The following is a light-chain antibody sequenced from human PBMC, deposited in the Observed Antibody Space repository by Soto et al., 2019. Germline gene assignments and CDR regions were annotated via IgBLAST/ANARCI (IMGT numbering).Light chain of an antibody. J-gene: IGKJ4*01. Sequence: EIVLPKCRFTLSLSRGDRATVSCRASQSVPNNYLAWCQQKPGQAPRFVIYGASTRASGIPDRFSGGGSGTDFTLTISRLEPEDFAVYYCQQYNSWPLNFGGGTKVDIK. CDR2: GAS. CDR1: QSVPNNY. V-gene: IGKV3-20*01. CDR3: QQYNSWPLN.